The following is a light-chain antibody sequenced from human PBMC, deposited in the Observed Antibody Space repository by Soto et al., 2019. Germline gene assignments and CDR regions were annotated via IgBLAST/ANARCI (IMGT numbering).Light chain of an antibody. V-gene: IGKV3-11*01. CDR3: HQRSNWPLT. Sequence: ELVLTQSPATLSLSPGESATLACRASQSVSRYLAWYQQRPGQALRLLIYDASKRATGSPARFSGSGSGTDFILTISSLEPEDFAVYFCHQRSNWPLTFGGGTKLEIK. CDR2: DAS. J-gene: IGKJ4*01. CDR1: QSVSRY.